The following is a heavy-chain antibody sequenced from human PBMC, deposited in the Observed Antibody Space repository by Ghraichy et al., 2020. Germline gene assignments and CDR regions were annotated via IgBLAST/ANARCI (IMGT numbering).Heavy chain of an antibody. J-gene: IGHJ5*02. D-gene: IGHD2-15*01. CDR1: GFTFSSYS. CDR2: ISSSSSYI. V-gene: IGHV3-21*01. CDR3: ARVAVVVAATHWFDP. Sequence: GRSLRLSCAASGFTFSSYSMNWVRQAPGKGLEWVSSISSSSSYIYYADSVKGRFTISRDNAKNSLYLQMNSLRAEDTAVYYCARVAVVVAATHWFDPWGQGTLVTVSS.